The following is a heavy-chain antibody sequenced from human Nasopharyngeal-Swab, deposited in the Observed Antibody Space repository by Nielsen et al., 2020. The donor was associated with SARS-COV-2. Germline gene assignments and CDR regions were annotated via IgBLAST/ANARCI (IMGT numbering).Heavy chain of an antibody. J-gene: IGHJ5*02. CDR3: VRDSRKYCRNIDCYMGNWFDP. Sequence: GESLTISSAASGFTISSYAMHWVRQAPGKGLEWVAVISHDETNKDYADSVKGRFSVSRDNSKNTVYLRMSSLRSEDTAIYYCVRDSRKYCRNIDCYMGNWFDPWGQGTLVTVSS. CDR2: ISHDETNK. D-gene: IGHD2-21*02. V-gene: IGHV3-30-3*01. CDR1: GFTISSYA.